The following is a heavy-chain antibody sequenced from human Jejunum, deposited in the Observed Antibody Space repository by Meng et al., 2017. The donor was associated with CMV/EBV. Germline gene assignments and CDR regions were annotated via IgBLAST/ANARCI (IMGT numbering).Heavy chain of an antibody. CDR3: ARDLTYCSGGSCYPTTIDY. D-gene: IGHD2-15*01. Sequence: QAQLVQSGGEVKKPGASVKVSCKASGYTFTNYGITWVRQAPGQGLEWMGWINAYNGDTKYAQTLQGRVTMTTDTSTSTAYMELRSLRSDDTAVYYCARDLTYCSGGSCYPTTIDYWGQGTLVTVSS. V-gene: IGHV1-18*01. J-gene: IGHJ4*02. CDR1: GYTFTNYG. CDR2: INAYNGDT.